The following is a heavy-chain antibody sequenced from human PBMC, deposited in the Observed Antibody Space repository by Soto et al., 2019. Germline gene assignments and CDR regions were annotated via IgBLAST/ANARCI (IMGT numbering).Heavy chain of an antibody. CDR2: IYDSGST. J-gene: IGHJ5*02. V-gene: IGHV4-59*11. CDR1: DGSISSHY. CDR3: ARDTRCLNSGDNCYSWLDP. D-gene: IGHD2-15*01. Sequence: SETLSLTCDVSDGSISSHYLSWIRQPPGKGLEWIGYIYDSGSTKYNPSLKSRVTISVDTSKNQLSLKLSSVTAADTAVYFCARDTRCLNSGDNCYSWLDPWGQGTLVT.